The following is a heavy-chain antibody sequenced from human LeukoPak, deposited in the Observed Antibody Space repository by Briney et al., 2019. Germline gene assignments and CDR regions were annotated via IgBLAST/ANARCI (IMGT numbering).Heavy chain of an antibody. CDR1: GFTFDDYA. CDR3: ARDGGIAAAGTPDYYYGMDV. J-gene: IGHJ6*02. D-gene: IGHD6-13*01. CDR2: ISWNSGSI. Sequence: GGSLRLSCAASGFTFDDYAMHWVRQAPGKGLEWVSGISWNSGSIGYADSVKGRFTISRDNAKNSLYLQMNSLRAEDTAVYYCARDGGIAAAGTPDYYYGMDVWGQGTTVTVSS. V-gene: IGHV3-9*01.